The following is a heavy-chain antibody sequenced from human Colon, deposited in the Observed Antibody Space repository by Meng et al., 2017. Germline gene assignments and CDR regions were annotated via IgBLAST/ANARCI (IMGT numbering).Heavy chain of an antibody. CDR2: INHIGST. V-gene: IGHV4-34*01. J-gene: IGHJ1*01. CDR3: ARGRYRYSGSYSKGAEYFQH. CDR1: GVSFSGYY. Sequence: LQQWGAGLLKLSATLSPTCAVYGVSFSGYYGSWNRQPPGKGLEWIGEINHIGSTNYNPSLKSRVTISVDTSKNQFSLKLSSVTAADTAVYYCARGRYRYSGSYSKGAEYFQHWGQGTLVTVSS. D-gene: IGHD1-26*01.